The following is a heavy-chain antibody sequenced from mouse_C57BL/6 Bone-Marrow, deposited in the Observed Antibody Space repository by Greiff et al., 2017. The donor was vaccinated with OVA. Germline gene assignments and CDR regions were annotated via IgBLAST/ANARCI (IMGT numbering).Heavy chain of an antibody. J-gene: IGHJ2*01. CDR1: GFSLTSYG. Sequence: VKLMESGPGLVQPSQSLSITCTVSGFSLTSYGVHWVRQSPGKGLEWLGVIWSGGSTDYNAAFISRLSISKDNSKSQVFFKMNSLQADDTAIYYCARNEGITTVVASFDYWGQGTTLTVSS. V-gene: IGHV2-2*01. D-gene: IGHD1-1*01. CDR2: IWSGGST. CDR3: ARNEGITTVVASFDY.